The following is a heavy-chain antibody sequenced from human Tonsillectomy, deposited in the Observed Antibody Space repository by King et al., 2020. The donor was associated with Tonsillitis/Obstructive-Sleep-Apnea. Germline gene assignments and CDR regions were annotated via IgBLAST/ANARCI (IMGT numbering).Heavy chain of an antibody. CDR3: ARAVYRNDFWSGPRQSNYYYYMDV. J-gene: IGHJ6*03. V-gene: IGHV5-51*01. CDR1: GYSFTSYW. Sequence: EVQLVQSGAEVKKPGESLKISCKGSGYSFTSYWIGWVRQMPGKGLEWMGIIYPGDSDTRYSPSFQGQVTISAYKSISTAYLQWNGLKASETAMYNCARAVYRNDFWSGPRQSNYYYYMDVWGKGTTVTVSS. CDR2: IYPGDSDT. D-gene: IGHD3-3*01.